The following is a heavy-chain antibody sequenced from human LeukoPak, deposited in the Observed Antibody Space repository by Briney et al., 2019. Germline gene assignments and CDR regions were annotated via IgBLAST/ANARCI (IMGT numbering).Heavy chain of an antibody. Sequence: ASVKVSCKASGYTFTSYYMHWVRQAPGQGLEWMGIINPSGGSTSYAQKFQGRVTMTRGTSTSTVYMELSSLRSEDTAVYYCARDLSIGVPAATFDPWGQGTLVTVSS. V-gene: IGHV1-46*01. J-gene: IGHJ5*02. CDR2: INPSGGST. CDR3: ARDLSIGVPAATFDP. D-gene: IGHD2-2*01. CDR1: GYTFTSYY.